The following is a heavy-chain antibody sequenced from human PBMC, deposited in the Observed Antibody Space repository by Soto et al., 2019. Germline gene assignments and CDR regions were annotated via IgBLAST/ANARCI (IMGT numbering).Heavy chain of an antibody. J-gene: IGHJ3*02. CDR1: GYTFTGYY. CDR3: AIAQCSSTSCYFGAFDI. V-gene: IGHV1-2*02. CDR2: INPNSGGT. Sequence: ASVKVSCKASGYTFTGYYMHWVRQAPGQGLEWMGWINPNSGGTNYAQKFQGRVTMTRDTSISTAYMELSRLRSDDTAVYYCAIAQCSSTSCYFGAFDIWGQGTMVTVSS. D-gene: IGHD2-2*01.